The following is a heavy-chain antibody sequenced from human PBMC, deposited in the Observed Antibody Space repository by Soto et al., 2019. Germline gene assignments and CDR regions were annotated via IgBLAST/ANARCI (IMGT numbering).Heavy chain of an antibody. CDR3: ARSHYTYGLLIDY. V-gene: IGHV4-39*01. CDR1: GDSITTNGYY. Sequence: SETLSLTCSVSGDSITTNGYYWGWIRQPPGKGLKWIGNVYSTGSTFSHPSLTSRVFISVDTSKNKFSLGLTSVTAADTAVYYCARSHYTYGLLIDYWGPGIMVNVSS. D-gene: IGHD2-8*01. J-gene: IGHJ4*02. CDR2: VYSTGST.